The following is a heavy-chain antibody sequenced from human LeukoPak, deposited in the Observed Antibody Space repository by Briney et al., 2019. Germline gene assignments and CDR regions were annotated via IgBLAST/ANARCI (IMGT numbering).Heavy chain of an antibody. CDR2: ISYDGSNK. CDR1: GFTFSSYG. D-gene: IGHD4-17*01. Sequence: GGSLRLSCAASGFTFSSYGMHWVRQAPGKGLEWVAVISYDGSNKYYADSVKGRFTISRDNSKNTLYLQMNSLRAEDTAVYYCAKALDYGDYRGDYWGQGTLVTVSS. CDR3: AKALDYGDYRGDY. J-gene: IGHJ4*02. V-gene: IGHV3-33*05.